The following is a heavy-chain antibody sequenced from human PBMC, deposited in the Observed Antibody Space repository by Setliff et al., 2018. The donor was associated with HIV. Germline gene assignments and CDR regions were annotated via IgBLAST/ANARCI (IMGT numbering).Heavy chain of an antibody. CDR3: AKRTFGSGRLDP. V-gene: IGHV4-61*09. J-gene: IGHJ5*02. Sequence: SETLSLTCSVSGDSISSGSYYWSWIRLPAGKGLEWIGQIHTTGSTNYNPPLKSRVTISMDTSKNQFSLNLNSVTATDTAVYYCAKRTFGSGRLDPWGQGTLVTVSS. D-gene: IGHD3-16*01. CDR2: IHTTGST. CDR1: GDSISSGSYY.